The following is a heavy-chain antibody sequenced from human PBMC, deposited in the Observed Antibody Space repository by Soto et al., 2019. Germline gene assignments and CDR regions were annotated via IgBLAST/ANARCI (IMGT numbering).Heavy chain of an antibody. V-gene: IGHV4-59*01. J-gene: IGHJ6*02. D-gene: IGHD2-21*02. CDR1: GGSISSYY. CDR2: IYYSGST. Sequence: SETLSLTCTVSGGSISSYYWSWIRQPPGKGLEWIGYIYYSGSTNYNPSLKSRVTISVDTSKNQFSLKLSSVTAADTAVYYCARGGGGNSAYYYYYGMDVWGQGTTVTVSS. CDR3: ARGGGGNSAYYYYYGMDV.